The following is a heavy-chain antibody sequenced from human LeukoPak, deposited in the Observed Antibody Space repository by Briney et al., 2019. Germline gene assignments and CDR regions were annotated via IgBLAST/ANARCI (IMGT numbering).Heavy chain of an antibody. Sequence: GGSLRLSCAASGFTFSSYAMSWVRQAPGKGLEWVSAMSGSGSSTYYTDSVKGRFTISGDNSKNTLYLQMNSLRAEDTAVYYCAKAEYYDSSGYYDYWGQGTLVTVSP. J-gene: IGHJ4*02. CDR1: GFTFSSYA. CDR3: AKAEYYDSSGYYDY. CDR2: MSGSGSST. D-gene: IGHD3-22*01. V-gene: IGHV3-23*01.